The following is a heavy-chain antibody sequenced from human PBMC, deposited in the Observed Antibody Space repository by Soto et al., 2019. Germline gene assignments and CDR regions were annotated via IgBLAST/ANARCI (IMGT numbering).Heavy chain of an antibody. J-gene: IGHJ6*02. V-gene: IGHV3-33*01. D-gene: IGHD3-22*01. CDR1: GVTFSSYG. Sequence: PVGLLRLSCAAAGVTFSSYGRHRVRQATGKGLEWVAVIWYDGSNKYYADSVKGRFTISRDNSKNTLYLKMNSLRAEDTAVYYCARGGGFYDSSGYYTITPPHYYYGMDVWGQGTTVTVSS. CDR2: IWYDGSNK. CDR3: ARGGGFYDSSGYYTITPPHYYYGMDV.